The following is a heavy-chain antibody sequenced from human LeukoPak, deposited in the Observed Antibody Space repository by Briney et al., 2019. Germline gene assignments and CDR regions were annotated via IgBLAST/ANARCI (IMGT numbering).Heavy chain of an antibody. CDR2: INPNSGGT. CDR3: ARGEPYYYGSGSYSGH. CDR1: GYTFTGYY. J-gene: IGHJ4*02. D-gene: IGHD3-10*01. V-gene: IGHV1-2*02. Sequence: ASVKVSCKASGYTFTGYYMHWVRQAPGQGLERMGWINPNSGGTNYAQKFQGRVTMTRDTSISTAYMELSRLRSDDTAVYYCARGEPYYYGSGSYSGHWGQGTLVTVSS.